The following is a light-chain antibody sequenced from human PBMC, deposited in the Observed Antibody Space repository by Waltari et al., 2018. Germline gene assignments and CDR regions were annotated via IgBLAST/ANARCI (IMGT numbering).Light chain of an antibody. CDR1: SSHIGNYY. CDR3: GTWDSRLGGVV. J-gene: IGLJ2*01. V-gene: IGLV1-51*01. Sequence: QSVLTQPPSVSTAPGQKVPISCSGSSSHIGNYYVFWYQQLPGTAPKLLIYDSNKRPSGIPDRFSGSKSGTSATLDITGLQTGDEADYYCGTWDSRLGGVVFGGGTKLTVL. CDR2: DSN.